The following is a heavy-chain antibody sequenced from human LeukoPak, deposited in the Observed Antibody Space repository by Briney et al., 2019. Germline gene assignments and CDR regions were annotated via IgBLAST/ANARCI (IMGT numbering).Heavy chain of an antibody. CDR2: IYYSGST. D-gene: IGHD5-18*01. CDR1: GGSISSYY. Sequence: SETLSLTCTVSGGSISSYYWSWIRQPPWKGLEWIGYIYYSGSTNYNPSLKSRVTISVDTSKNQFSLKLSSVTAADTAVYYCARGAPGTAMVAYYFDYWGQGTLVTVSS. J-gene: IGHJ4*02. V-gene: IGHV4-59*01. CDR3: ARGAPGTAMVAYYFDY.